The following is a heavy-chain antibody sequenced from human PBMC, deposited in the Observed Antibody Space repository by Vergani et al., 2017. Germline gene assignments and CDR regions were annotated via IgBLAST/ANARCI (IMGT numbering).Heavy chain of an antibody. V-gene: IGHV1-18*04. J-gene: IGHJ4*02. CDR3: ARERSSSSPFDY. CDR2: ISAYNGNT. Sequence: QVQLVQSGAEVKKPGASVKVSCKASGYTFTSYGISWVRQAPGQGLEWMGWISAYNGNTNYAQKLQGRVTITADESTSTAYMELSSLRFEDTAVYYCARERSSSSPFDYWGQGTLVTVSS. CDR1: GYTFTSYG. D-gene: IGHD6-13*01.